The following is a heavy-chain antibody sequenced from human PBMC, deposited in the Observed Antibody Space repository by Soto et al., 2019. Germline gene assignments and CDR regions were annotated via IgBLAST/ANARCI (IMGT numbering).Heavy chain of an antibody. Sequence: GASVKVSCKASGYTFSSYGISWVRQAPGQGLEWVGWISAYNGNTNYAQKLQGRVTISADRSISPAYLQWSSRKASDTAMYYWGRSSGYSSNWSLDYWGQGSLVTVSS. CDR2: ISAYNGNT. CDR3: GRSSGYSSNWSLDY. D-gene: IGHD6-13*01. V-gene: IGHV1-18*01. J-gene: IGHJ4*02. CDR1: GYTFSSYG.